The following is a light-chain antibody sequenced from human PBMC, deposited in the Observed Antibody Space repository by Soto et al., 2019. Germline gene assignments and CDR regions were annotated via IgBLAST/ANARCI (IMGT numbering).Light chain of an antibody. V-gene: IGLV2-8*01. Sequence: QSALTQPPSASGSPGQSVSISCTGTSSDVGGYNFVSWYQQHPGKAPKLMIYEVTKRPSGVPDRFSGSKSGNTASLTVSGLQAEYEADYYCTPYAGSNMPVVFGGGTKVTVL. CDR3: TPYAGSNMPVV. J-gene: IGLJ2*01. CDR1: SSDVGGYNF. CDR2: EVT.